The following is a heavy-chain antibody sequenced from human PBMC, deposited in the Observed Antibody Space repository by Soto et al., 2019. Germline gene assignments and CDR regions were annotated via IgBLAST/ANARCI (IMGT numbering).Heavy chain of an antibody. CDR2: ISANDVGT. J-gene: IGHJ4*02. V-gene: IGHV3-23*01. Sequence: VQLLESGGGVVPPGGSLRLSCEASGFTLRNYAMTWIRQAPGEGLDWVSLISANDVGTYYAESVKTRFTISTDQSRNTVYLQMDSLRADDTAIYYCAKAKNDYNWDNRPPFDYWGQGTLVTVSS. CDR3: AKAKNDYNWDNRPPFDY. D-gene: IGHD1-20*01. CDR1: GFTLRNYA.